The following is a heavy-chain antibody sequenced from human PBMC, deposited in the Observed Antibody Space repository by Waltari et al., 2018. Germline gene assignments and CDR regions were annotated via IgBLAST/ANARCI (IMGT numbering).Heavy chain of an antibody. Sequence: EVQLVESGGGLVQPGGSLRLSCAASGFTFSSYWMSWVRQAPGKGLEWVANIKQDGSEKYYVDSVKGRFTISRDNAKNSLYLQMNSLRAEDTAVYYCARVTGSGSWDAFDIWGQGTMVTVSS. CDR3: ARVTGSGSWDAFDI. D-gene: IGHD3-10*01. J-gene: IGHJ3*02. V-gene: IGHV3-7*01. CDR2: IKQDGSEK. CDR1: GFTFSSYW.